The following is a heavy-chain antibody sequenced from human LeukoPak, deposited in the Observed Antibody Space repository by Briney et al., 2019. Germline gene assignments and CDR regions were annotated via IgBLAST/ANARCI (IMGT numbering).Heavy chain of an antibody. J-gene: IGHJ4*02. V-gene: IGHV3-64D*06. CDR2: ISSNGGST. Sequence: PGGSLRLSCSASGFTFSSYVMHWVRQAPGKGLEYVSAISSNGGSTYYADSVKGRFTISRDNSKNTLYLQMSSLRAEDTAVYYCVKGYSYGYVAYPFDYWGQGTLVTVSS. CDR1: GFTFSSYV. D-gene: IGHD5-18*01. CDR3: VKGYSYGYVAYPFDY.